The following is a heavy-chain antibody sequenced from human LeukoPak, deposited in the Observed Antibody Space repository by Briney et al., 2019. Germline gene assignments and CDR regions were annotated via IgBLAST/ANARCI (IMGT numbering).Heavy chain of an antibody. CDR2: IKQDGSEK. CDR1: GFSFSSYA. Sequence: PGGSLRLSCVASGFSFSSYAIHWVRQAPGKGLEWVANIKQDGSEKYYVDSVKGRFTISRDNAKNSLYLQMNSLRAEDTAVYYCARSNRGDSSGYYSLDYWGQGTLVTVSS. J-gene: IGHJ4*02. CDR3: ARSNRGDSSGYYSLDY. D-gene: IGHD3-22*01. V-gene: IGHV3-7*01.